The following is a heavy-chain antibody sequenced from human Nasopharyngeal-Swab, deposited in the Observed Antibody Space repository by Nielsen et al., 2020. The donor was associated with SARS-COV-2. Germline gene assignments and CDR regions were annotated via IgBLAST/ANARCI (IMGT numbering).Heavy chain of an antibody. Sequence: SETLSLTCTVSGGSISSYYWSWIRQPPGKGLEWIGYIYYSGSTNYNPFLKSRVTISVDTSKNQFSLKLSSVTAADTAVYYCARVRYCSGGSCYSGVFYFDYWGQGTLVTVSS. V-gene: IGHV4-59*01. CDR3: ARVRYCSGGSCYSGVFYFDY. CDR1: GGSISSYY. J-gene: IGHJ4*02. CDR2: IYYSGST. D-gene: IGHD2-15*01.